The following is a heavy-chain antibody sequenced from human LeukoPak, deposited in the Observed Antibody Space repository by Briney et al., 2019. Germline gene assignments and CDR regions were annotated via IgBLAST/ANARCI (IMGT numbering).Heavy chain of an antibody. Sequence: PGGSLRLSCAASGFTFNSYWMSWVRRAPGKGLEWVDNIKQDGNEKYYVDSVKGRFTISRDNAKNSLYLQMNSLRAEDTAVYYCARDSPTAAAFDYWGQGTLVTVSS. CDR2: IKQDGNEK. CDR1: GFTFNSYW. J-gene: IGHJ4*02. CDR3: ARDSPTAAAFDY. D-gene: IGHD6-13*01. V-gene: IGHV3-7*03.